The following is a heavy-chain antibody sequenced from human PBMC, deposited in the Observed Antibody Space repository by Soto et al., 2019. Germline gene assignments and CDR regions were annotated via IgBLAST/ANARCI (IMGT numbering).Heavy chain of an antibody. CDR2: IYYSGST. CDR1: GGSVSSGSYY. CDR3: ARAFLEWPPPYGMDV. J-gene: IGHJ6*02. D-gene: IGHD3-3*02. Sequence: PSETLSLTCTVSGGSVSSGSYYWSWIRQPPGKGLEWIGYIYYSGSTNYNPSLKSRVTISVDTSKNQFSLKLSSVTAADTAVYYCARAFLEWPPPYGMDVWGQVTTATVSS. V-gene: IGHV4-61*01.